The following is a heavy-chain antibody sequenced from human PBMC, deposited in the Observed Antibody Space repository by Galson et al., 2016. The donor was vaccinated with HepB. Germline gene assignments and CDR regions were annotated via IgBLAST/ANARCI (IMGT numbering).Heavy chain of an antibody. Sequence: SLRLSCAASGFTFIRHAMHWVRQAPGKGLEWVAVISYDRSNKYYADSLKGRFTISRDNFKNTLYLQMNNLSPEDTAVYYCARDNRIGQLVDGMDVWGKGTTVTVSS. V-gene: IGHV3-30-3*01. CDR3: ARDNRIGQLVDGMDV. CDR1: GFTFIRHA. CDR2: ISYDRSNK. J-gene: IGHJ6*04. D-gene: IGHD6-13*01.